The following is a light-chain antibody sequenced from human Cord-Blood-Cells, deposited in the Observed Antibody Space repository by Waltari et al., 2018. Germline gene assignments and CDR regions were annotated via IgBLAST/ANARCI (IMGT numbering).Light chain of an antibody. V-gene: IGLV2-8*01. Sequence: QSALTQPPSASGSPGQSVTISCTGTNSDVGGYNYVLWYQQHPGKPPKSMIDEVSKRPSGVPDRFSGSKSGNTASLTVSGLQAEDEADYYCSSYAGSNNWVFGGGTKLTVL. CDR2: EVS. J-gene: IGLJ3*02. CDR3: SSYAGSNNWV. CDR1: NSDVGGYNY.